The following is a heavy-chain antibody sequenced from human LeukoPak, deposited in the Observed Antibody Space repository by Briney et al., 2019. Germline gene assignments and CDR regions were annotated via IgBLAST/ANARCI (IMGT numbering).Heavy chain of an antibody. Sequence: PGGSLRLSCAASGFTFSSYEMNWVRQAPGKGLEWVSYISSSGSTIYYADSVKGRFTISRDNAKNSLYLQMNSLRAEDTAVYYCARVEMATQLGGYWGQGTLVTVSS. CDR3: ARVEMATQLGGY. J-gene: IGHJ4*02. CDR1: GFTFSSYE. D-gene: IGHD5-24*01. CDR2: ISSSGSTI. V-gene: IGHV3-48*03.